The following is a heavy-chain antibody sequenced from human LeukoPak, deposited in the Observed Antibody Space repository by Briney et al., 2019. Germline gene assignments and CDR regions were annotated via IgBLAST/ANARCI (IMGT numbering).Heavy chain of an antibody. J-gene: IGHJ6*02. CDR1: GFTFSTHW. Sequence: GGSLRLSCAASGFTFSTHWMYWVRQAPGRELVWVSRISGDGSLTSYADSVKGRFTISRDNAKDTLYLQMTSLRVEDTAVYSWGSPLAPFPGSGGCRHGLWGQGTTVTVSS. CDR2: ISGDGSLT. D-gene: IGHD3-10*01. V-gene: IGHV3-74*01. CDR3: GSPLAPFPGSGGCRHGL.